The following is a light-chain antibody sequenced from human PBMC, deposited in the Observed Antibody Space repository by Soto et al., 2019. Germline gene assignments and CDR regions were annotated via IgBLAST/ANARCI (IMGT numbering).Light chain of an antibody. Sequence: EIVMTQSPATLSVSAWERATLSCVASQSVSSDLAWYHQKPGQAPRLLIYGASTRATGIPARFSGSGSGTEFTLTINSLQSEDFAVYYCQQRSNWPPWTFGQGTKVDTK. CDR3: QQRSNWPPWT. V-gene: IGKV3-15*01. J-gene: IGKJ1*01. CDR2: GAS. CDR1: QSVSSD.